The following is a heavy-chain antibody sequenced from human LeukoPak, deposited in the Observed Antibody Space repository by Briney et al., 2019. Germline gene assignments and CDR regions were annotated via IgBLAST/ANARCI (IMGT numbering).Heavy chain of an antibody. CDR3: ARLVYDSRGYYFDY. D-gene: IGHD3-22*01. V-gene: IGHV4-59*08. CDR1: GDSISSYY. J-gene: IGHJ4*02. Sequence: SETLSLTCTVSGDSISSYYWSWIRQPPEKGLEWIGYIRYSGSANYNPSLRSRVTISIDTSKNQFSLKLRSVTAADTAVYHCARLVYDSRGYYFDYWGQGTLVTVSS. CDR2: IRYSGSA.